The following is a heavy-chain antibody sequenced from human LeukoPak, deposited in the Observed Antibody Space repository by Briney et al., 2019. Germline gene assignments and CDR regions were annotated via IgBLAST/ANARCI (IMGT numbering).Heavy chain of an antibody. D-gene: IGHD2-2*01. CDR1: GGSFSSGGFS. V-gene: IGHV4-30-2*01. CDR2: MFHNGSA. CDR3: GRETLGYCSGTTCSLGMDV. J-gene: IGHJ6*02. Sequence: SETLSLTCAVSGGSFSSGGFSWSWIRQPPGKGLEWIGYMFHNGSAHYSPSLQRRVTISVDRFKNQFSLRLRSVTAADTAVYYCGRETLGYCSGTTCSLGMDVWGQGTTVTVSS.